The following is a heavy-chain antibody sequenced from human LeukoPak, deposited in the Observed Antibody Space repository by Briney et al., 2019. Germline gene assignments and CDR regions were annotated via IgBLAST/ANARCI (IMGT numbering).Heavy chain of an antibody. J-gene: IGHJ6*02. V-gene: IGHV4-59*01. D-gene: IGHD3-22*01. CDR3: ARYPGSGYSSYYGMDV. CDR2: IYYSGST. Sequence: SETLSLTCTVSGGSISSYYWSWIRQPPGKGLEWIGYIYYSGSTNYNPSLKSRVTISVDTSKNQFSLKLSSVTAADAAVHYCARYPGSGYSSYYGMDVWGQGTTVTVSS. CDR1: GGSISSYY.